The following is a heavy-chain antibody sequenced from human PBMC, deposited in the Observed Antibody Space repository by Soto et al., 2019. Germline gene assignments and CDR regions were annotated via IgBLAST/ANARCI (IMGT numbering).Heavy chain of an antibody. CDR1: GFPFSHYA. V-gene: IGHV3-23*01. J-gene: IGHJ5*02. Sequence: GGSLRLSCAASGFPFSHYAMSWVRQAPGRGLEWVSAISGSGGSTYYADSVKGRFTISRDNSKNTLYLQMNSLRAEDTAVYYCAKGPYCSSTSCYSPANWFDPWGQGTLVTVSS. D-gene: IGHD2-2*01. CDR3: AKGPYCSSTSCYSPANWFDP. CDR2: ISGSGGST.